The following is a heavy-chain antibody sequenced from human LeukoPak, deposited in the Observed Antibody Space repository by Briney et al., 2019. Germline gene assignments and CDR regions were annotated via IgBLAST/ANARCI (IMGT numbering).Heavy chain of an antibody. CDR2: VNPSAGST. J-gene: IGHJ4*02. D-gene: IGHD1-26*01. CDR3: ARRHKHYYQIDY. V-gene: IGHV1-46*01. Sequence: ASVKLSCEASGYTFTSYYLHWGRQSPRQGLESMRMVNPSAGSTSYAQKFQGRVTMTRDTSTTTVYMELSSLGSDDTAVYYCARRHKHYYQIDYWGQGTLVTVSS. CDR1: GYTFTSYY.